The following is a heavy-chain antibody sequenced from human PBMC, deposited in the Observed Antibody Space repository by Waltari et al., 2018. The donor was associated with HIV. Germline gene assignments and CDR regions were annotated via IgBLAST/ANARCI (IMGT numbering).Heavy chain of an antibody. CDR2: ISWYIGSI. Sequence: EVQLVESGGGLVQPGRSLRRSCEASGFTFDDHAMHWVRQDPGKGLVLVSGISWYIGSIRYSDSVTGRFTISRDNAKNALYLQMNSLSAEDTALYYCSKGMVGSRSYSHYYYYGMDVWGQGTTVTFSS. J-gene: IGHJ6*02. V-gene: IGHV3-9*01. D-gene: IGHD3-10*01. CDR3: SKGMVGSRSYSHYYYYGMDV. CDR1: GFTFDDHA.